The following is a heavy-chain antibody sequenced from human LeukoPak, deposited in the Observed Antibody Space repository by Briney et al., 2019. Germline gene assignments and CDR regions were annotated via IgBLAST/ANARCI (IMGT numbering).Heavy chain of an antibody. D-gene: IGHD6-19*01. CDR1: GFTFSSYA. V-gene: IGHV3-23*01. Sequence: GSLRLSCAASGFTFSSYAMSWVRQAPGKGLEWVSAISGSGGSTYYADSVKGRFTISRDNSKNTLYLQMNSLRAEDTAVYYCAKHPPTRIAVAGPLDLWYFDYWGQGTLVTVSS. CDR2: ISGSGGST. J-gene: IGHJ4*02. CDR3: AKHPPTRIAVAGPLDLWYFDY.